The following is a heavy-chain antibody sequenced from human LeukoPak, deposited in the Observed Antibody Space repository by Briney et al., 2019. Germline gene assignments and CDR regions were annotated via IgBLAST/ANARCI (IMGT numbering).Heavy chain of an antibody. J-gene: IGHJ4*02. Sequence: ASVKVSCKASGYTFTGYYMHWVRQAPGQGLEWIGWINPNSGGTNYAQKFQGRVTMTRDTPISTAYMELSRLRSDDTAVYYCARVSDYYDSSGYYGYWGQGTLVTVSS. V-gene: IGHV1-2*02. D-gene: IGHD3-22*01. CDR3: ARVSDYYDSSGYYGY. CDR2: INPNSGGT. CDR1: GYTFTGYY.